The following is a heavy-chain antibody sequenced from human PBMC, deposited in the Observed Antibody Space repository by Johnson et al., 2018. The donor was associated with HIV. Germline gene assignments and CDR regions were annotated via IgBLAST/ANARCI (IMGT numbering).Heavy chain of an antibody. J-gene: IGHJ3*01. V-gene: IGHV3-9*01. CDR3: AKEMYYFNSGNHFDAFHV. CDR1: GFTFDDYT. Sequence: VQLVESGGGLVRQGASLRLSCAASGFTFDDYTMHWVRQAPGKGLEWVSGISWNSGNIDYADSVRGRFTIARDNAKNTLSLQMNTLRAEDTAVYYCAKEMYYFNSGNHFDAFHVWGQGTLVTVSS. D-gene: IGHD3-10*01. CDR2: ISWNSGNI.